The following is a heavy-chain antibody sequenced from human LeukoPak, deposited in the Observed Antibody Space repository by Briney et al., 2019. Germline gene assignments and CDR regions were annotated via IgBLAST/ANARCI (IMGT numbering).Heavy chain of an antibody. CDR1: GGTFSSYA. CDR3: ATGKYDSSGFAFDY. D-gene: IGHD3-22*01. Sequence: SVKVSCKASGGTFSSYAISWVRQAPGQGLEWMGGIIPIFGTANYAQKFQGRVTITADDSTNTFYMELSNLTSEDTAVYYCATGKYDSSGFAFDYWGQGTLVTVSS. J-gene: IGHJ4*02. CDR2: IIPIFGTA. V-gene: IGHV1-69*13.